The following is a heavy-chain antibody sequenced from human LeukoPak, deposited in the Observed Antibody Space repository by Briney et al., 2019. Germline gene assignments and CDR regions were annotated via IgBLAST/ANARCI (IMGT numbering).Heavy chain of an antibody. D-gene: IGHD3-22*01. V-gene: IGHV3-30-3*01. CDR1: GFTFRKYW. CDR2: ISYDGSNK. Sequence: GGSLRLSCAASGFTFRKYWLHWVRQAPGKGLEWVAVISYDGSNKYYADSVKGRFTISRDNSKNTLYLQMNSLRAEDTAVYYCAGGPYYYDSSGYYPLGSDAFDIWGQGTMVTVSS. CDR3: AGGPYYYDSSGYYPLGSDAFDI. J-gene: IGHJ3*02.